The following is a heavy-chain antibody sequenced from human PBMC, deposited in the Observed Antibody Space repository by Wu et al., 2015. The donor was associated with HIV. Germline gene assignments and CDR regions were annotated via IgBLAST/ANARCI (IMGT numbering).Heavy chain of an antibody. J-gene: IGHJ5*02. Sequence: QVQLVQSGAEMKKPGASVAVSCKASGYTFTGHFMHWVRQAPGQGLEWMGWINPNSGDTNYVQKFQGRVTMTRDTSISTVYMELSRLRSDDTAVYYCARDNLGQWLVRWFDPWGQGTLVTVSS. CDR1: GYTFTGHF. D-gene: IGHD6-19*01. CDR2: INPNSGDT. V-gene: IGHV1-2*02. CDR3: ARDNLGQWLVRWFDP.